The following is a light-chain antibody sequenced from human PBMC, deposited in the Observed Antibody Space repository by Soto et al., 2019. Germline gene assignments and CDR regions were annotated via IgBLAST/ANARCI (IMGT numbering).Light chain of an antibody. CDR2: GAS. CDR3: QQYGSSPWT. CDR1: QSVSSN. Sequence: EIVMTQSPATLSVSPGERATLSCRASQSVSSNLAWYQQKPGQAPRLLIYGASTRATGIPARFSGSGSGTEFTLTISRLEPEDFAVYYCQQYGSSPWTFGRGTKVEIK. V-gene: IGKV3-15*01. J-gene: IGKJ1*01.